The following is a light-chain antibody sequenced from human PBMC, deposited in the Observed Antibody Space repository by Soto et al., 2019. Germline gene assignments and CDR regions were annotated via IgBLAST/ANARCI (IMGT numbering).Light chain of an antibody. Sequence: DIQMTQSPSAVSASEGDRVTITCQASQDISNYLNWYQQKPGKAPKLLIYDASNLETGVPSRFSGSGSGTEFTLTISSLQPDDFATYYCQQYNSYSWTFGQGTKVDIK. V-gene: IGKV1-33*01. CDR2: DAS. J-gene: IGKJ1*01. CDR3: QQYNSYSWT. CDR1: QDISNY.